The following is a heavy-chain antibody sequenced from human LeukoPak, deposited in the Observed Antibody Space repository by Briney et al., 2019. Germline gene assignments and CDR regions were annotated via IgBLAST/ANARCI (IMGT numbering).Heavy chain of an antibody. D-gene: IGHD6-13*01. CDR1: GYTFISYG. CDR3: ARDSIAAAGTRAFDI. CDR2: ISAYNGNT. J-gene: IGHJ3*02. V-gene: IGHV1-18*01. Sequence: GASVKVSCKASGYTFISYGISWVREAPGQGLEWMEWISAYNGNTNYAQKLQGRGTMTTDTSTSTAYMELRSLRSDGTAVYYCARDSIAAAGTRAFDIWGQGTMVTVSS.